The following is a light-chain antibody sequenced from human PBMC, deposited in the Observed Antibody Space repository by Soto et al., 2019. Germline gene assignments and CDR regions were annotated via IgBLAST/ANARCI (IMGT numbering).Light chain of an antibody. CDR3: QQYNIWPPIT. Sequence: EIVMTQSPATLSVSPVERATLSCMASQSVSSNLAWYQQKPGQAPRLLIYGAYTRAAGVPARFSGSGSGTEFTLTITSLQSEDIALYYCQQYNIWPPITFGQGTRLEIK. CDR1: QSVSSN. CDR2: GAY. V-gene: IGKV3-15*01. J-gene: IGKJ5*01.